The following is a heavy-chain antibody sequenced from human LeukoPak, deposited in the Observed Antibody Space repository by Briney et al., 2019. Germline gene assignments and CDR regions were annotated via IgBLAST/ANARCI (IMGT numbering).Heavy chain of an antibody. D-gene: IGHD1-7*01. V-gene: IGHV1-8*01. CDR1: GYTFITSD. Sequence: ASVKVSFKASGYTFITSDINWVRQASGQGLEWMGYMDPNSGHTEFARKFQGRVTMTEDTSTSTAYMELSSLTPDDTAIYYCTGKLRLDEHWGQGTLVAVSS. CDR2: MDPNSGHT. CDR3: TGKLRLDEH. J-gene: IGHJ4*02.